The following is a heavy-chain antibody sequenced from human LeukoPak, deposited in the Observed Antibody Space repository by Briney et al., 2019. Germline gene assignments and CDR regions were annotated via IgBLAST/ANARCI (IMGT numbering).Heavy chain of an antibody. CDR2: IYYSGST. V-gene: IGHV4-39*07. J-gene: IGHJ4*02. CDR1: GGSISSSSYY. D-gene: IGHD3-10*01. CDR3: ARGPLIAFYYGSGSYYYFDY. Sequence: SETLSLTCTVSGGSISSSSYYWGWIRQPPGKGLEWIGSIYYSGSTYYNPSLKSRVTISVDTSKNQFSLKLSSVTAADTAVYYCARGPLIAFYYGSGSYYYFDYWGQGTLVTVSS.